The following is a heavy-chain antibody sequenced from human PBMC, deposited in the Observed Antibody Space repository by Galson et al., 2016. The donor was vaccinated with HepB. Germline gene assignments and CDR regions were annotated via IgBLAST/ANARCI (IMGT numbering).Heavy chain of an antibody. Sequence: SVKVSCKASGYTFTSYGFGWVRQAPGQGLEWVGWVSAYSGNTNYAQKLQGRVTMTTDTYTSTVYMELRSLRSDDTAMYYCARLKWELLEDSWGQGTLVTGSS. CDR1: GYTFTSYG. J-gene: IGHJ4*02. D-gene: IGHD1-26*01. CDR3: ARLKWELLEDS. V-gene: IGHV1-18*01. CDR2: VSAYSGNT.